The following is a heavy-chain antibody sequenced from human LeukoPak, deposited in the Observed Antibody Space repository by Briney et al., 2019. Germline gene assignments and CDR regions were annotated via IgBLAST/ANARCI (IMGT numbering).Heavy chain of an antibody. V-gene: IGHV3-74*01. J-gene: IGHJ4*02. CDR1: GFTFGSYW. CDR3: ARGLAY. Sequence: GGSLRLSCAASGFTFGSYWIHWVRQAPGKGLVWVSRTNSDGSSTSYADSVKGRFTISRDNAKNTLYLQMNSLRADDTAVYYCARGLAYWGQGTLVTVSS. CDR2: TNSDGSST.